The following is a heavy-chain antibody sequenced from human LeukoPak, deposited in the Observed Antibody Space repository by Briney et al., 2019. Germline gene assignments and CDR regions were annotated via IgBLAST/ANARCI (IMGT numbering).Heavy chain of an antibody. CDR3: ASGGYSSGWPIFDY. V-gene: IGHV4-31*03. CDR1: GGSISSGTYY. J-gene: IGHJ4*02. Sequence: SETLSLTCTVSGGSISSGTYYWTWIRQHPGKGLEWIGYIYYSGSTYYNPSLKSRVTISVDKSKNQFSLKLSSVTAADTAVYYCASGGYSSGWPIFDYWGQGTLVTVSS. D-gene: IGHD6-19*01. CDR2: IYYSGST.